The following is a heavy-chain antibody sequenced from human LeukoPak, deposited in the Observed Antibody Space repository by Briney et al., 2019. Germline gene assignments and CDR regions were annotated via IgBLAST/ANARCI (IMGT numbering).Heavy chain of an antibody. Sequence: GGSLRLSCAASGFTFISYAIHWVRQAPGKGLEWVAVISFHGTDSFYADSVKGRFTISRDNSKNTLYLQMNSLRAEDTAVYYCAKDSAAASGRYFDYWGQGTLVTVSS. V-gene: IGHV3-30*04. CDR2: ISFHGTDS. CDR1: GFTFISYA. D-gene: IGHD1-26*01. CDR3: AKDSAAASGRYFDY. J-gene: IGHJ4*02.